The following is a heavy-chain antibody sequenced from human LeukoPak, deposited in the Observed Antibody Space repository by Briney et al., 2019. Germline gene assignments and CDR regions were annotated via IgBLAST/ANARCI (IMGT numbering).Heavy chain of an antibody. CDR1: GFTFSTSA. CDR2: ISGSAAST. D-gene: IGHD3-10*01. V-gene: IGHV3-23*01. CDR3: ARVLSGRGSLYSYYYYMDV. J-gene: IGHJ6*03. Sequence: GGSLRLSCAASGFTFSTSAMSWVGQPPGKGLEWVSAISGSAASTYYADSVKGRFTISRDNSKNTLYLQMNSLRAEDTAVHYCARVLSGRGSLYSYYYYMDVWGKGTTVTISS.